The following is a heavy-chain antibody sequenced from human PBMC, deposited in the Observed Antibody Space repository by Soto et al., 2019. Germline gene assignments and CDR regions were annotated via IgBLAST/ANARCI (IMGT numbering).Heavy chain of an antibody. Sequence: PSETLSLTCAVFGASFSGYFWSWIRQPPGKGLEWIGEINHSGGTNCNPSLKSRVSISVDTSKNQFSLKVSSVTAADTAVYYCAAADFFHYGMDVWGQGTTVTVSS. CDR2: INHSGGT. V-gene: IGHV4-34*01. CDR1: GASFSGYF. J-gene: IGHJ6*02. CDR3: AAADFFHYGMDV. D-gene: IGHD6-13*01.